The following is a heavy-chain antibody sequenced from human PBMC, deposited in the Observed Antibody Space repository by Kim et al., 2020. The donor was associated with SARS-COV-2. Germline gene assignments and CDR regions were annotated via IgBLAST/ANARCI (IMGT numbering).Heavy chain of an antibody. J-gene: IGHJ4*02. CDR2: IYYSGST. Sequence: SETLSLTCTVSGGSISSYYWSWIRQPPGKGLEWIGYIYYSGSTNYNPYLKSRVTISVDTSKNQFSLKLSSVTAADTAGYYCASVGNWYSSGWSYFDYWGQGTLVTVSS. CDR1: GGSISSYY. V-gene: IGHV4-59*01. CDR3: ASVGNWYSSGWSYFDY. D-gene: IGHD6-19*01.